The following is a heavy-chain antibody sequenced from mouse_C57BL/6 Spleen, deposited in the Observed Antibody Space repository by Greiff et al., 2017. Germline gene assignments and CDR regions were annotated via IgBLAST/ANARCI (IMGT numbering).Heavy chain of an antibody. Sequence: EVQLVESGGGLVQPGGSLSLSCAASGFTFTDYYMSWVRQPPGKALEWLGFIRNKANGYTTEYSASVKGRFTISRDNSQSILYLQMNALRAEDSATYYCARYDTTASWYFDVWGTGTTVTVSS. CDR3: ARYDTTASWYFDV. V-gene: IGHV7-3*01. J-gene: IGHJ1*03. CDR1: GFTFTDYY. D-gene: IGHD1-2*01. CDR2: IRNKANGYTT.